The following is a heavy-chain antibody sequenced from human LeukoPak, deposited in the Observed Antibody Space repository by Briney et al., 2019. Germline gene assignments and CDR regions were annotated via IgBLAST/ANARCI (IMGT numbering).Heavy chain of an antibody. CDR2: ISSGSTST. CDR3: ARYSGTYRDY. V-gene: IGHV3-21*01. Sequence: PGGSLRLSFAASGFTFRRHNMNWVRQAPGKGAEWVSSISSGSTSTFYADSVKGRFTISRDNAKNSLYLQMDSLRAEDTALYYCARYSGTYRDYWGQGTLVTVSS. CDR1: GFTFRRHN. D-gene: IGHD1-26*01. J-gene: IGHJ4*02.